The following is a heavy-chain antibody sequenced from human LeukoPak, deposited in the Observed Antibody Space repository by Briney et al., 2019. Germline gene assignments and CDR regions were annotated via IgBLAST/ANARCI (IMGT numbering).Heavy chain of an antibody. D-gene: IGHD6-13*01. Sequence: SETLSLTCAVYGGSFSGYYWSWIRQPPGKGLEWIGEINHSGSTNYNPSLKSRVTISVDTSKNQFSLKLSSVTAADTAVYYCARDPAAAGTFDYWGQGTLVTVSS. V-gene: IGHV4-34*01. CDR2: INHSGST. CDR3: ARDPAAAGTFDY. J-gene: IGHJ4*02. CDR1: GGSFSGYY.